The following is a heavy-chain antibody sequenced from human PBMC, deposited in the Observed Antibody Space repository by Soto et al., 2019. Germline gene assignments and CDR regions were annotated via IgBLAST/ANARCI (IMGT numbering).Heavy chain of an antibody. D-gene: IGHD2-2*01. CDR3: ARGVFTIDGLDI. J-gene: IGHJ3*02. CDR1: GGSFSGYY. V-gene: IGHV4-34*01. Sequence: SETLSLTCAVYGGSFSGYYWSWIRQPPGKGLERIGEINHARSTNYNPSLKSRVTISIDTSKNQFSLKLSSVTAADTAVYYCARGVFTIDGLDIWGQGTTVTVSS. CDR2: INHARST.